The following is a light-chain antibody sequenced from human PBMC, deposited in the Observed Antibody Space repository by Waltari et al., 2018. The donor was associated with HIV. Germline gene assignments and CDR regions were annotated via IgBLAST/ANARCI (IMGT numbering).Light chain of an antibody. Sequence: QSVLTQPPSASGTPGQRVTISCSGSNSNIGSNTVNWYQQLPGTAPKLLTSIGKQRPSGVPDRFSGSKSGTSASLTISGLQSEDEADYHCAAWDDSLDGHVVFGGGTKLTVL. CDR2: IGK. CDR3: AAWDDSLDGHVV. CDR1: NSNIGSNT. V-gene: IGLV1-44*01. J-gene: IGLJ2*01.